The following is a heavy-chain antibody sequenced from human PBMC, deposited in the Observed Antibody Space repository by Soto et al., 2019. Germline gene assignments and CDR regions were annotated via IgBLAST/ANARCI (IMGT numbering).Heavy chain of an antibody. Sequence: PSETLSLTCAVSGGSISSSYWWNWVRQPPGKGLEWIGKIYHSGSTNYNPSLKNRVTISVDKSNNQFSLRLSSVTAADTAVHFCVTSLNYDFWRDGGRHYYFNYWGQGTLVTVSS. CDR1: GGSISSSYW. J-gene: IGHJ4*02. V-gene: IGHV4-4*02. D-gene: IGHD3-3*01. CDR3: VTSLNYDFWRDGGRHYYFNY. CDR2: IYHSGST.